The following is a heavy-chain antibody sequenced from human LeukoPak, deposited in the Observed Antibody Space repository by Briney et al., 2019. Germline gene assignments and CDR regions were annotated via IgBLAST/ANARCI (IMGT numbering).Heavy chain of an antibody. D-gene: IGHD4-11*01. CDR2: ISSSSSYI. CDR1: GFTFSSYS. V-gene: IGHV3-21*01. Sequence: PGGSLRLSCAASGFTFSSYSMNWVRQAPGKGLEWVSSISSSSSYIYYADSVKGRFTISRDNAKNSLYLQMNSLRAEDTAVYYFARAKASTVTHYRYYYYGMDVWGQGTTVTVSS. CDR3: ARAKASTVTHYRYYYYGMDV. J-gene: IGHJ6*02.